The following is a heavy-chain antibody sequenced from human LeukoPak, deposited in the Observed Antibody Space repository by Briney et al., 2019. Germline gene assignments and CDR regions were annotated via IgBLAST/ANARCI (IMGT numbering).Heavy chain of an antibody. Sequence: PSETLSLTCTVSGDSISTNYWTWIRQPPGKGLEWIGNIYYSGSAYYNPSLKSRVTISVDTSKNQFYLKVSSVTAADTAVYYCARTAGPGYFVYWGQGTLVTVSS. V-gene: IGHV4-59*08. CDR2: IYYSGSA. CDR3: ARTAGPGYFVY. CDR1: GDSISTNY. J-gene: IGHJ4*02. D-gene: IGHD6-13*01.